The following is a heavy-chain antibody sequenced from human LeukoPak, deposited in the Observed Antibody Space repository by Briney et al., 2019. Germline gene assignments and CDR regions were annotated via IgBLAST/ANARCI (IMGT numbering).Heavy chain of an antibody. CDR3: ARAYHEDYYFDF. D-gene: IGHD1-14*01. CDR1: TFSFSDYP. J-gene: IGHJ4*02. CDR2: ISYDGDDH. Sequence: GGSLRLSCAASTFSFSDYPLHWVRQAPGKGLEWVAVISYDGDDHYYAHSVKGRFTIYRDNSKNTLYLQMDSLISDDTAVYYCARAYHEDYYFDFWGQGTLVIVSS. V-gene: IGHV3-30*08.